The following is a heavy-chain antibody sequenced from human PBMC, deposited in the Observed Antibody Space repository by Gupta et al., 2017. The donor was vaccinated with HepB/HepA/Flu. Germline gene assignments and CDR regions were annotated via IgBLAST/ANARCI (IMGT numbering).Heavy chain of an antibody. J-gene: IGHJ4*02. CDR2: ITISGHTT. V-gene: IGHV3-23*01. CDR3: ANEIRPNDY. Sequence: EVQLLESGGGLVQPGGSLRLSCAASGFTFSSLAMSWVRQAAGKGLEWVSSITISGHTTYYADSVKGRLTIYRDNSKNTVFLQMNSLRVEDTAVYFCANEIRPNDYWGQGTLVTVSS. CDR1: GFTFSSLA.